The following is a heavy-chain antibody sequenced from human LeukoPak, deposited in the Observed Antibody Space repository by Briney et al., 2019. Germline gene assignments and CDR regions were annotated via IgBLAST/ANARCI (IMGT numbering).Heavy chain of an antibody. CDR2: IKQDGSEK. D-gene: IGHD4-23*01. V-gene: IGHV3-7*01. Sequence: PGGSLRLSCAASGFTFSSYWMSWVRQAPGKGREWVANIKQDGSEKYYVDSVKGRFTISRDNAKNSLYLQMNSLRAEDTAVYYCARDSDYGGNSFFYYYYYMDVWGKGTTVTVSS. CDR3: ARDSDYGGNSFFYYYYYMDV. CDR1: GFTFSSYW. J-gene: IGHJ6*03.